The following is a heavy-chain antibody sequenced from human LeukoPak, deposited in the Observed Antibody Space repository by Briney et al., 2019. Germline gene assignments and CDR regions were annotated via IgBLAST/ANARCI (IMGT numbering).Heavy chain of an antibody. Sequence: SETLSLTCTVSGGSISGYYWSWIRQPPGKGLEWIGYIFYSGSTNYNPSLKSRVTISVDTSKNQFSLKLSSVTAADTAVYYCARYSSWLDYWGQGTLVTVSS. CDR1: GGSISGYY. D-gene: IGHD6-13*01. J-gene: IGHJ4*02. CDR3: ARYSSWLDY. V-gene: IGHV4-59*08. CDR2: IFYSGST.